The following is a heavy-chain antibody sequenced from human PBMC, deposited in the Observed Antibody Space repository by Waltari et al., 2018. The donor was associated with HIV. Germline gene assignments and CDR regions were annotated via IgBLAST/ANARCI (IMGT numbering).Heavy chain of an antibody. Sequence: EVQVVESGGGLVKPGGSLRLSCTVSGTTFSNVWMSWVRQDPGKGREWIGRMKSKAEGGTIDYGTPVKGRINISREDSIDTGYLQMNNLETENTALYYCTTWQGGSYWGRGTLVTVSS. CDR3: TTWQGGSY. CDR2: MKSKAEGGTI. D-gene: IGHD3-10*01. V-gene: IGHV3-15*01. J-gene: IGHJ4*02. CDR1: GTTFSNVW.